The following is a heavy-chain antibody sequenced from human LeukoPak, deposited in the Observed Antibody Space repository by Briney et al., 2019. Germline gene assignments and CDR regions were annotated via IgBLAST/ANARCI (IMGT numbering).Heavy chain of an antibody. D-gene: IGHD3-22*01. Sequence: GGSLRLSCAASGFTFSSYSMNWVRQAPGKGLEWVSSISSSSSYIYYADSVKGRFTISRDNSKNTLYLQMNSLRAEDTAVYYCARSDYYDSSSYYPPFDYWGQGTLVTVSS. CDR3: ARSDYYDSSSYYPPFDY. CDR2: ISSSSSYI. V-gene: IGHV3-21*01. J-gene: IGHJ4*02. CDR1: GFTFSSYS.